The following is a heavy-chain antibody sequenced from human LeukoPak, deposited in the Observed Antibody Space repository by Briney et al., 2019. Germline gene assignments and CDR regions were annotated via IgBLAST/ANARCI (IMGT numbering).Heavy chain of an antibody. CDR3: FAGYYDSSGSYFDY. J-gene: IGHJ4*02. V-gene: IGHV3-30-3*01. D-gene: IGHD3-22*01. CDR1: GFTFSSYA. Sequence: GGSLRLSCAASGFTFSSYAMHWVRQAPGKGLEWVAVISRDGSNKYYADSVKGRFTISRDNSKNTLYLQMNSLRTEDTAVYYCFAGYYDSSGSYFDYWGQGTLVTVSS. CDR2: ISRDGSNK.